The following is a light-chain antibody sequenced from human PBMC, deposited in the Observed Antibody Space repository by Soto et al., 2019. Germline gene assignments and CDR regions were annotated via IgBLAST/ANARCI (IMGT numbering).Light chain of an antibody. CDR2: EVN. CDR1: SSDVGGYNF. CDR3: SSYAGSNIV. Sequence: HSALTQPPAASGSPGQSVTVSCTGTSSDVGGYNFVSWYQLHPGKAPKLMIYEVNKRPSGVPARFSGSKSGNTASLTVSGLQAEDEADYYCSSYAGSNIVFGGGTKVTVL. V-gene: IGLV2-8*01. J-gene: IGLJ2*01.